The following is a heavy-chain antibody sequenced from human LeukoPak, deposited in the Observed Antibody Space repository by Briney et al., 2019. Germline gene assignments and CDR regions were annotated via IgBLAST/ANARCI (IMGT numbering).Heavy chain of an antibody. D-gene: IGHD4-17*01. CDR1: GFTFSSYS. CDR2: INWDGSHT. J-gene: IGHJ4*02. CDR3: AKGPFGDYVRIDY. Sequence: GGSLRLSCAASGFTFSSYSMNWVRQAPGKGLEWVSLINWDGSHTYYADSVKGRFTISRDNNKNSLYLEMNSLRAEDTALYYCAKGPFGDYVRIDYWGQGTLVTVSS. V-gene: IGHV3-43D*03.